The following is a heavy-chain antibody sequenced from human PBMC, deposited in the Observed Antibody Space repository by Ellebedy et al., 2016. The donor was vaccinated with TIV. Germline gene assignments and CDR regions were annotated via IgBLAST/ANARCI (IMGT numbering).Heavy chain of an antibody. CDR3: ARDLDSSGPLDY. CDR2: ISAYNGNT. V-gene: IGHV1-18*01. D-gene: IGHD3-22*01. Sequence: ASVKVSXXASGYTFTSYGISWVRQAPGQGLEWMGWISAYNGNTNYAQKLQGRVTMTTDTSTSTAYMELRSLRSDDTAVYYCARDLDSSGPLDYWGQGTLVTVSS. CDR1: GYTFTSYG. J-gene: IGHJ4*02.